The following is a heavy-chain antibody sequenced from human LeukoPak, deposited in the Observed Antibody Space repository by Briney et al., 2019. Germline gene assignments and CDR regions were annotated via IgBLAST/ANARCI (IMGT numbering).Heavy chain of an antibody. V-gene: IGHV3-7*01. J-gene: IGHJ4*02. Sequence: PGGSLRLSCAASGFTLTDYLMGWVRQAPGKGLEWVANMNVDGSERNYADSVKGRFTISRDNAQSSLSLQMNSLRVEDTADYYCVRGGKQLDYWGQGILVTVSS. D-gene: IGHD6-13*01. CDR3: VRGGKQLDY. CDR1: GFTLTDYL. CDR2: MNVDGSER.